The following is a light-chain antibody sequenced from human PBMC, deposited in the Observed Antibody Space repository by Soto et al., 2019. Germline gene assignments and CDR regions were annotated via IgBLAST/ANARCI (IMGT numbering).Light chain of an antibody. CDR3: AAWDDSLSAYV. J-gene: IGLJ1*01. V-gene: IGLV1-47*01. CDR2: KNN. Sequence: QSVLTQPPSASGTPRPRVTVSCFGSSSKIGGHLNPVYWFQQLPGSAPKLLLYKNNQRPSGVPDRFSGSTSAASASLAISGLRPEDEADYYCAAWDDSLSAYVFGTGTKVTVL. CDR1: SSKIGGHLNP.